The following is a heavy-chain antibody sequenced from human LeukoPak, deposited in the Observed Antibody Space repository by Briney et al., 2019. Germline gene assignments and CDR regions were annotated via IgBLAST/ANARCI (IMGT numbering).Heavy chain of an antibody. V-gene: IGHV4-59*01. J-gene: IGHJ4*02. CDR1: GGSISSYY. CDR3: ARGGGSYLADY. Sequence: SETLSLTCTVSGGSISSYYWSWIRQPPGKGLEWIGYIYYSGSTNYNPSLKSRVTISVDTSKDQFSLKLSSVTAADTAVYYCARGGGSYLADYWGQGTLVTVS. D-gene: IGHD1-26*01. CDR2: IYYSGST.